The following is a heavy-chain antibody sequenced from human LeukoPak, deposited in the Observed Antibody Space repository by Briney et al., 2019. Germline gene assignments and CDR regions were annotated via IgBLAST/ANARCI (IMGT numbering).Heavy chain of an antibody. CDR2: IKQDGSEK. V-gene: IGHV3-7*03. J-gene: IGHJ4*02. D-gene: IGHD3-3*01. CDR3: AKDSPLVRFLEWLSSDNYDSPYYFDY. CDR1: GFTFSSYW. Sequence: GGSLRLSCAASGFTFSSYWMSWVRQAPGKGLEWVANIKQDGSEKYYVDSVKGRFTISRDNAKNSLYLQMNSLRAEDAAVYYCAKDSPLVRFLEWLSSDNYDSPYYFDYWGQGTLVTVSS.